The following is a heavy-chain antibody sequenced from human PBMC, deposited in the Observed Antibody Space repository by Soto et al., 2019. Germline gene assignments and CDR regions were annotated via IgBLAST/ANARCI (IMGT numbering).Heavy chain of an antibody. V-gene: IGHV1-69*13. J-gene: IGHJ6*02. D-gene: IGHD3-22*01. CDR3: ALNYYDSSGYYYVGSRPQDYYYYGMDV. CDR1: GGTFSSYA. CDR2: IIPIFGTA. Sequence: ASVKVSCKASGGTFSSYAISWVRQAPGQGLEWMGGIIPIFGTANYAQNFQGRVTITADESTSTAYMELSSLRSEDTAVYNCALNYYDSSGYYYVGSRPQDYYYYGMDVWGQGTTVTVSS.